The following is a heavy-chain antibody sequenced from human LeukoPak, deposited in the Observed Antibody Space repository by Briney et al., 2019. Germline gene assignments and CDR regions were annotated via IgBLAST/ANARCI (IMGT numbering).Heavy chain of an antibody. CDR2: IYHSGST. CDR1: GGSISSGGYS. CDR3: ARAVVVAAMSRSYYFDY. Sequence: SETLSLTCAVSGGSISSGGYSWSWIRQPPGKGLEWIGYIYHSGSTYNNPSLKSRVTISVDRSKNQFSLKLSSVTAADTAVYYCARAVVVAAMSRSYYFDYWGQGTLVTVSS. D-gene: IGHD2-15*01. J-gene: IGHJ4*02. V-gene: IGHV4-30-2*01.